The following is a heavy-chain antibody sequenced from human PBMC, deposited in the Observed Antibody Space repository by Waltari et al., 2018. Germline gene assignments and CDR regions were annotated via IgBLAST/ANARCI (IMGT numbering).Heavy chain of an antibody. CDR3: ARYYFGSGSSHFDY. V-gene: IGHV4-39*01. J-gene: IGHJ4*02. CDR2: IYYRGNT. Sequence: LQLQESGPGLVKPSETLSLTCPVSGGSISSGNCYWAWIRQPPGKGLEWIGNIYYRGNTYYRQSLKSRVTISVDTSKNQFSLKLSSVTAADTAVYYCARYYFGSGSSHFDYWGQGTLLTVSS. D-gene: IGHD3-10*01. CDR1: GGSISSGNCY.